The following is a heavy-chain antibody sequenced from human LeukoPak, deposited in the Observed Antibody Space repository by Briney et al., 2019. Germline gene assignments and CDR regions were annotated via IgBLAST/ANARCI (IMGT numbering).Heavy chain of an antibody. CDR2: INCHNGNT. CDR3: ARDEVSGGWYNH. CDR1: GYTFTSRG. J-gene: IGHJ4*02. Sequence: GASVKVSCKASGYTFTSRGISWVRQAPGQGLERMGWINCHNGNTNYAQKLQGRLTMTTDTSTSTAYMELRSLRSDDTAVYYCARDEVSGGWYNHWGQGTLVTVSS. D-gene: IGHD6-19*01. V-gene: IGHV1-18*04.